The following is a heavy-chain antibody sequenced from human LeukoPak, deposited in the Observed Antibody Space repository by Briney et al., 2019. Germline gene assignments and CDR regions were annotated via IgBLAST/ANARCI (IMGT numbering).Heavy chain of an antibody. V-gene: IGHV4-34*01. CDR1: GGSFSGYY. D-gene: IGHD3-10*01. CDR2: INHSGST. Sequence: SETLSLTCAVYGGSFSGYYWSWIRQPPGKGLEWIGEINHSGSTNYNPSLKSRVTISVDTSKNQFSLKLSSVTAADTAVYYCARDYYGSGSYLKNFDYWGQGTLVTVSS. CDR3: ARDYYGSGSYLKNFDY. J-gene: IGHJ4*02.